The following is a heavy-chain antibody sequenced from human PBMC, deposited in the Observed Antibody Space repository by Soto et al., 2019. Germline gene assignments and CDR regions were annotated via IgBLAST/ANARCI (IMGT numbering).Heavy chain of an antibody. V-gene: IGHV1-18*01. Sequence: QVQLVQSGAEVKKPGASVKVSCKASGYSFTSYGISWVRQAPGQGLEWMGWISAYNGNTKYAQKLQGRVTMTTGTSVCTGCVELMSLGSHVTAVYYCESDLAVALLDYWGQGTLVTVSS. J-gene: IGHJ4*02. CDR3: ESDLAVALLDY. D-gene: IGHD2-15*01. CDR1: GYSFTSYG. CDR2: ISAYNGNT.